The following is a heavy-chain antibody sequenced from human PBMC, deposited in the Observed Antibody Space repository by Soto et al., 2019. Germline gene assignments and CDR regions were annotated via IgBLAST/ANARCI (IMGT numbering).Heavy chain of an antibody. CDR2: ISSSSSTI. J-gene: IGHJ5*02. CDR1: GFTFSSYS. CDR3: ARASYCSGGSCYASYWFDP. V-gene: IGHV3-48*01. D-gene: IGHD2-15*01. Sequence: GGSLRLSCAASGFTFSSYSMNWVRQAPGKGLEWVSYISSSSSTIYYADSVKGRFTISRDNAKNSLYLQMNSLRAEDTAVYYCARASYCSGGSCYASYWFDPWGQGTLVTVSS.